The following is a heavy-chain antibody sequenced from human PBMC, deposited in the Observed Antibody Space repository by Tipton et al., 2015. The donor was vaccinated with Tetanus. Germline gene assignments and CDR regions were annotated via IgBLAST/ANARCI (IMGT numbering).Heavy chain of an antibody. D-gene: IGHD6-6*01. CDR2: IYNSGST. Sequence: TLSLTCSVFGGSFSGYYWSWIRQHPGKGLQWIGDIYNSGSTYYSPSLKSRVTISVDTSKNQFSLKLNSVTAADAAVFYCARDQARGARGWNYFDFWGQGSLVTVSS. CDR3: ARDQARGARGWNYFDF. V-gene: IGHV4-34*09. J-gene: IGHJ4*02. CDR1: GGSFSGYY.